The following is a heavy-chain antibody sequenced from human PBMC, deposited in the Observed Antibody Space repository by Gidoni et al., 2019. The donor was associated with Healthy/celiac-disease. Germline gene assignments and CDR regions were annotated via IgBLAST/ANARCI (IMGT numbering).Heavy chain of an antibody. CDR2: LIPIFGTA. Sequence: QVQLVQSGAEVKKPGSSVKVSCKASGGPFSSYAISWVRQAPGQGLEWMGGLIPIFGTANYAQKFQGRVTITADKSTSTAYMELSSLRSEDTAVYYCARVLTIFGVVTITNWFDPWGQGTLVTVSS. CDR1: GGPFSSYA. D-gene: IGHD3-3*01. J-gene: IGHJ5*02. CDR3: ARVLTIFGVVTITNWFDP. V-gene: IGHV1-69*06.